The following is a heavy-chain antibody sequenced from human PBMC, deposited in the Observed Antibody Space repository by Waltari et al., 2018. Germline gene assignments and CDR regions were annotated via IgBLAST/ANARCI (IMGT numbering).Heavy chain of an antibody. CDR2: HCPVDSDT. CDR1: GYSFTSYW. J-gene: IGHJ4*02. Sequence: EVQLVQSGAEVKKPGESLKISCKGSGYSFTSYWLGWVSQMPGKGLGWVRSHCPVDSDTRYSPSFQGQVTIAADNASSTAYLQGSSRKASDTAMYYCARRRDGYNGFDYWGQGTLVTVSS. D-gene: IGHD5-12*01. V-gene: IGHV5-51*06. CDR3: ARRRDGYNGFDY.